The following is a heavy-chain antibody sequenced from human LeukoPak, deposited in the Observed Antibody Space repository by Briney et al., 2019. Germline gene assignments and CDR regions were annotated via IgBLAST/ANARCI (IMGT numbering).Heavy chain of an antibody. D-gene: IGHD2-15*01. CDR3: ARLAYMVVVAATQGKDYYYMDV. J-gene: IGHJ6*03. CDR2: ISSSGSTI. V-gene: IGHV3-48*03. Sequence: PGGSLRLSCAVSGFPFSIYEMNWVRQAPGKGLEWVSYISSSGSTIYYADSVKGRFTISRDNAKNSLYLQMNSLRAEDTAVYYCARLAYMVVVAATQGKDYYYMDVWGKGTTVTVSS. CDR1: GFPFSIYE.